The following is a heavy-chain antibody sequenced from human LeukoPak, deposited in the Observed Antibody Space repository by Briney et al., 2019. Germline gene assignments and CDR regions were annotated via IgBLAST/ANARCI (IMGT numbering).Heavy chain of an antibody. D-gene: IGHD2-2*01. Sequence: SVKVSCKASGGTFSRNAISWVRQAPGQGLELMGRIIPILDTANYAQKFQGRVTITADKSTNTAYMELSSLRSEDTAVYYCARGGVPGLTYFDPWGQGTLVTVSS. CDR1: GGTFSRNA. V-gene: IGHV1-69*04. J-gene: IGHJ5*02. CDR2: IIPILDTA. CDR3: ARGGVPGLTYFDP.